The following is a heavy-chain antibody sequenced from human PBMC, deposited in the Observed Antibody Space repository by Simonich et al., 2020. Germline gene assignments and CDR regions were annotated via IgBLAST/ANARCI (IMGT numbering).Heavy chain of an antibody. CDR1: GCSLSTSGVG. V-gene: IGHV2-5*01. Sequence: QITLKESGPTLVKPTQTLTLTCTFSGCSLSTSGVGGGCVRQPPGKALEWLALIYWNDDKRYSPSLESRLTITKDTSKNQVVLTMTNMDPVDTATYYCAHKVGYFDLWGRGTLVTVSS. CDR2: IYWNDDK. J-gene: IGHJ2*01. CDR3: AHKVGYFDL.